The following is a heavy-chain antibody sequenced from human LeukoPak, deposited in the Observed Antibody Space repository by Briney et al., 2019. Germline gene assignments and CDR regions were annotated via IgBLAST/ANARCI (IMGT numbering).Heavy chain of an antibody. CDR3: ARKFLGSRGYYFDY. Sequence: ASVKVSCKASGYSFTDKYMHWVRQAPGQGLEWMGRINPKSGGTNYAQKFQGRVTMTTDTSMSTAYMEVSRLTSDDTAVYYCARKFLGSRGYYFDYWGQGTLVTVSS. CDR2: INPKSGGT. CDR1: GYSFTDKY. D-gene: IGHD3-10*01. J-gene: IGHJ4*02. V-gene: IGHV1-2*02.